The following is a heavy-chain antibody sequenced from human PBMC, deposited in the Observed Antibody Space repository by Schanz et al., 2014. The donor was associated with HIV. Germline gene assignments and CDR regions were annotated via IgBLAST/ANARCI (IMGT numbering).Heavy chain of an antibody. D-gene: IGHD3-10*01. CDR3: ARASVTDFLDY. CDR2: ISYDGNNK. V-gene: IGHV3-30*03. CDR1: GFIFSTYA. J-gene: IGHJ4*02. Sequence: QVQLVESGGGVVQPGRSLRLSCAASGFIFSTYAMHWVRQAPGKGLEWVAVISYDGNNKKYADSVKGRLTISRDNSKNTLYLQMNSLRAEDTAVYYCARASVTDFLDYWGQGTLVTVSS.